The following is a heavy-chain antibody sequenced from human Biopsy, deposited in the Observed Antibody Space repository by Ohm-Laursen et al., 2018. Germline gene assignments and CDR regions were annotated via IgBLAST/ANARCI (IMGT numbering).Heavy chain of an antibody. CDR3: ARHPTGFWFDP. J-gene: IGHJ5*02. CDR1: GGSISSSSTYY. Sequence: TLSLTWPVSGGSISSSSTYYWAWLRQPPGKGLEWIGSIYNTETTFYNPSLKSRVTISIDTSTNQFSLKVSSVTAADTALYFCARHPTGFWFDPWGHGTLVTVSS. CDR2: IYNTETT. V-gene: IGHV4-39*01.